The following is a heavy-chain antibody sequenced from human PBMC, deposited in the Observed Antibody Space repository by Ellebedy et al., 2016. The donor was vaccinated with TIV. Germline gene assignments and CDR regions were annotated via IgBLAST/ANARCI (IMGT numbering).Heavy chain of an antibody. CDR2: IKSDGSEE. D-gene: IGHD1-26*01. V-gene: IGHV3-7*01. CDR3: ARMTRSAYYGTDY. J-gene: IGHJ4*02. Sequence: PGGSLRLSCAASGFTFSNFWMNWVRQPPGKGLEWVANIKSDGSEEYYVDSVKGRFTISRDNAKNSLFLQMNNLRAEDTAVYYCARMTRSAYYGTDYWGQGTLVTVSS. CDR1: GFTFSNFW.